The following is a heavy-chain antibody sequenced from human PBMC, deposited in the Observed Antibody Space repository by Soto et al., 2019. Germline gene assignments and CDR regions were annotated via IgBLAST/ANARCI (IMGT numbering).Heavy chain of an antibody. CDR2: ISGSGGST. J-gene: IGHJ6*02. V-gene: IGHV3-23*01. Sequence: EVQVLESGGGLVQPGGSLRLSCAASGFTFSSYTMTWVRQAPGKGLEWVSDISGSGGSTHYADSLKGRLTISRDNSNNTLYLQMNSLSAEDTAVYYCAREERPYYYYYGMDVWGLGTTVTVSS. CDR3: AREERPYYYYYGMDV. CDR1: GFTFSSYT.